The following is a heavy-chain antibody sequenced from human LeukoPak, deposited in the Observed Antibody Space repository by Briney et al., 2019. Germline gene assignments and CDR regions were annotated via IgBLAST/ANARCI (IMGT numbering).Heavy chain of an antibody. D-gene: IGHD1-26*01. V-gene: IGHV1-18*01. CDR1: GGTFSSYA. CDR2: ISAYNGNT. CDR3: AREGDGSYYFGAADY. Sequence: ASVKVSCKASGGTFSSYAISWVRQAPGQGLEWMGWISAYNGNTNYAQKLQGRVTMTTDTSTSTAYMELRSLRSDDTAVYYCAREGDGSYYFGAADYWGQGTLVTVSS. J-gene: IGHJ4*02.